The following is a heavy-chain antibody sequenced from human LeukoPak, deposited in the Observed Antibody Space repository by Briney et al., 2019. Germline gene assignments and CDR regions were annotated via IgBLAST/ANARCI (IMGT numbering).Heavy chain of an antibody. CDR3: AKELQPPLICSSTSCSPGEGAFDI. Sequence: GGSLRLSCAASGFTFSNNWMTWVRQAPGKGLEWVASVKKDASEKYYVDSVKGRFTISRDNAKNSLYLQMNSLRVEDTAVYYCAKELQPPLICSSTSCSPGEGAFDIWGQGTMVTVSS. CDR2: VKKDASEK. V-gene: IGHV3-7*01. D-gene: IGHD2-2*01. J-gene: IGHJ3*02. CDR1: GFTFSNNW.